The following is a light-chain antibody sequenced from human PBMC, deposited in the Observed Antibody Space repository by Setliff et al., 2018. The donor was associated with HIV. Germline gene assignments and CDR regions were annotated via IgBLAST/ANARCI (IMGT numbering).Light chain of an antibody. J-gene: IGLJ1*01. CDR2: EVS. V-gene: IGLV2-14*01. CDR1: SSDVGDYDF. Sequence: QSVLTQPASVSGSPGQSITISCTGTSSDVGDYDFVSWFQQHQGKAPKLMIYEVSNRPSGVSNRFSGSKSGNTASLTISGLQAEDEADYYCNSYTGSSTGYVFGTGTKVTVL. CDR3: NSYTGSSTGYV.